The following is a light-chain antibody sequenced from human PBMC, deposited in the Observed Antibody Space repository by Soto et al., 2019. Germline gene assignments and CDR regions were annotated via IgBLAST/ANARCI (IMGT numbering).Light chain of an antibody. Sequence: QSALTQPASLSGSPGQSITISCTGTSSDIGAYDYVSWFQQHPGKAPKLLIYSNNQRPSGVPDRFSGSKSGTSASLAISGLQSEDEADYYCAAWDDSLNGVVFGGGTQLTVL. CDR3: AAWDDSLNGVV. CDR2: SNN. CDR1: SSDIGAYDY. J-gene: IGLJ2*01. V-gene: IGLV1-44*01.